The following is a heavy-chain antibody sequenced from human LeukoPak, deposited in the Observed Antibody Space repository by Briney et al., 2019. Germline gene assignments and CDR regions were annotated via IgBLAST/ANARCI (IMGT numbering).Heavy chain of an antibody. Sequence: SETLSLTCAVYGGSFSGYYWSWIRQPPGKGLEWIGEINHSGSTNYNPSLKSRVTISVDTSKNQFSLKLSSVTAADTAVYYCARGRRTDYFGHGTLVTVSS. CDR2: INHSGST. J-gene: IGHJ4*01. CDR3: ARGRRTDY. V-gene: IGHV4-34*01. CDR1: GGSFSGYY.